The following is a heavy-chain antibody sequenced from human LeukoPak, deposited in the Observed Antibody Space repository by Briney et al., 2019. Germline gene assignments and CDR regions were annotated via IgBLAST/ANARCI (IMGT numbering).Heavy chain of an antibody. V-gene: IGHV3-53*01. Sequence: GGSLRLSCAASGFTVSSNYMSWVRQAPGKGLEWVSVIYSGGSTYYADSVKGRFTISRDNSKNTLYLQMNSLRVEDTAVYYCARDLGATIFDFGYWGQGTLVTVSS. CDR2: IYSGGST. CDR1: GFTVSSNY. CDR3: ARDLGATIFDFGY. D-gene: IGHD1-26*01. J-gene: IGHJ4*02.